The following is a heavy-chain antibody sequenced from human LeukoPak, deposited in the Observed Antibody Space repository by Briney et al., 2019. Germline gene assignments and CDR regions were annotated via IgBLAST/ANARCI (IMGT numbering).Heavy chain of an antibody. J-gene: IGHJ4*02. V-gene: IGHV3-21*01. CDR2: IDTTSTYI. CDR3: ATLGSSGMVHGNLDF. CDR1: GFTFSNYE. D-gene: IGHD3-10*01. Sequence: KTGRSLRLSCAASGFTFSNYEMNWVRQAPGKGLEWVSSIDTTSTYIYYADSLKGRFTISRDNAKNSLYLQMNSLRAEDTAMYYCATLGSSGMVHGNLDFWGQGTLVTVSS.